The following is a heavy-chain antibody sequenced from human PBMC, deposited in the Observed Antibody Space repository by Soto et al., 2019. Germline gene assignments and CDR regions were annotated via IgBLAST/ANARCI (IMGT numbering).Heavy chain of an antibody. V-gene: IGHV1-69*04. Sequence: QVQLVQSGTEVKRPGSSVKVSCKASGDTFNFYSINWVRQAPGLGLEWMGRVNPILSMSNYAQRCQGRVTMTADKATSTAYMELSGLRSDDTAIYYCATSYGSGYRAFDYWGQGALVTVSS. CDR1: GDTFNFYS. CDR3: ATSYGSGYRAFDY. D-gene: IGHD3-10*01. CDR2: VNPILSMS. J-gene: IGHJ4*02.